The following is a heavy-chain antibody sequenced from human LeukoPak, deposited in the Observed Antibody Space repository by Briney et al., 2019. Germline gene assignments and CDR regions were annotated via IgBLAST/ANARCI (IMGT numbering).Heavy chain of an antibody. J-gene: IGHJ4*02. Sequence: GSLRLSCAASGFTFSSYEMNWVRQPPGKGLEWIGSIYYSGSTYYNPSLKSRVTISVDTSKNQFSLKLSSVTAADTAVYYCARDEYSSGWALYFDYWGQGTLVTVSS. CDR3: ARDEYSSGWALYFDY. CDR2: IYYSGST. CDR1: GFTFSSYE. D-gene: IGHD6-19*01. V-gene: IGHV4-39*07.